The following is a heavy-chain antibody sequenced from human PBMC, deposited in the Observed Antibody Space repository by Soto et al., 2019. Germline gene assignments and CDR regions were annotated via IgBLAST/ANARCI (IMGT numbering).Heavy chain of an antibody. J-gene: IGHJ4*02. CDR2: IYYSGNT. V-gene: IGHV4-31*03. D-gene: IGHD5-18*01. CDR3: ARKKGYSYGPHYFDY. CDR1: GGSISSGDYY. Sequence: QVQLQESGPGLVKPSQTLSLTCTVSGGSISSGDYYWSWIRQHPGKGLEWIGYIYYSGNTFYNPSLKSRVTISVDTSKNQFSLTLSSVTAADTARYYCARKKGYSYGPHYFDYWGQGTLVAVSS.